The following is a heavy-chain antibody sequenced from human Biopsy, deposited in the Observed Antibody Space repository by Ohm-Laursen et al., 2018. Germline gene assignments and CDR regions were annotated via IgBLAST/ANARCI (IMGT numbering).Heavy chain of an antibody. CDR2: ISPSVATT. J-gene: IGHJ6*02. Sequence: ASVKVSCKASGNTFATYHIHWVRQAPGQGLEWMGVISPSVATTSFSQKFQGRITMTRDTSTGTVYMDLNSLGSEDTAVYYCARAGVGSDGTDSYYYGMDVWGPGTTVTVSS. CDR3: ARAGVGSDGTDSYYYGMDV. V-gene: IGHV1-46*01. D-gene: IGHD5-24*01. CDR1: GNTFATYH.